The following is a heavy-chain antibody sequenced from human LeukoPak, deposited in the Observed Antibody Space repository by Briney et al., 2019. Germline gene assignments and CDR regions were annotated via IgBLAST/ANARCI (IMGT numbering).Heavy chain of an antibody. CDR2: MNPNSGNT. CDR3: ARAIAVAGSDYYYYYMDV. CDR1: GYTFTSHD. J-gene: IGHJ6*03. D-gene: IGHD6-19*01. Sequence: ASVKVSCKASGYTFTSHDINWVRQATGQGLEWMGWMNPNSGNTGYAQKFQGRVTMTRNTSISTAYMELSSLRSEDTAVYYCARAIAVAGSDYYYYYMDVWGKGTTVTVSS. V-gene: IGHV1-8*01.